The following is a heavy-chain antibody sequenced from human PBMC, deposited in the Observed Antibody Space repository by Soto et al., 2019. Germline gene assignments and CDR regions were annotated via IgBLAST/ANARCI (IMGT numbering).Heavy chain of an antibody. Sequence: SEKLRLTCTVSGGSISSYYWSWIRQPPGKGLEWIGYIHYSGSTNYNPSLKSRVTISVDTSKTHFSLKLSSVTAADTAVYYCARACGYSDGYPLDYWGQGSLVTVSS. CDR1: GGSISSYY. D-gene: IGHD5-18*01. J-gene: IGHJ4*02. V-gene: IGHV4-59*01. CDR3: ARACGYSDGYPLDY. CDR2: IHYSGST.